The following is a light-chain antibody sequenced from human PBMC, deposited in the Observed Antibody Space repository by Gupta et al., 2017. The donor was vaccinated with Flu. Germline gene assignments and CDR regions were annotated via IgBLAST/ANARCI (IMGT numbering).Light chain of an antibody. CDR2: AAS. CDR3: RQQNSSPGT. CDR1: QGIRSD. J-gene: IGKJ1*01. V-gene: IGKV1-17*01. Sequence: DSQMTQSPSSLSASVGDRVTITCRASQGIRSDLGWYQQKPGKAPKRLIYAASSVQSGVPSRFSGSGSATEFTLTISSRQPEDFATYYCRQQNSSPGTFGQGTKVEIK.